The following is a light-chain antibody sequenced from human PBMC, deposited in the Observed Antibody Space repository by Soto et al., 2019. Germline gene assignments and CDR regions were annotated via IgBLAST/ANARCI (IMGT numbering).Light chain of an antibody. Sequence: DIQMTQSPSTLSASVGDRVTITCRASQSISSWLAWYQQKPGEAPTILIYKASSLESGVPSRFSGSGSGTEFTLTISSLQPDDFATYYCQQYDYYPYTFGQGTKLEIK. V-gene: IGKV1-5*03. CDR1: QSISSW. J-gene: IGKJ2*01. CDR3: QQYDYYPYT. CDR2: KAS.